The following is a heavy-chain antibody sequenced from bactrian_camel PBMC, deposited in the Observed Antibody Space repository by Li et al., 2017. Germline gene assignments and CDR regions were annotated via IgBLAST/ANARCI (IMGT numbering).Heavy chain of an antibody. D-gene: IGHD5*01. CDR2: TIVGTKIT. CDR1: GYTVTAYC. CDR3: ATDLMVTTGEYTY. Sequence: HVQLVESGGGSVQAGESLTLSCLASGYTVTAYCMGWFRQAPGKEREGVATIVGTKITSYADSVKGRFNISKDDAKNTVYLQMNSLNFEDSGVYYCATDLMVTTGEYTYWGQGTQVTVS. V-gene: IGHV3S1*01. J-gene: IGHJ4*01.